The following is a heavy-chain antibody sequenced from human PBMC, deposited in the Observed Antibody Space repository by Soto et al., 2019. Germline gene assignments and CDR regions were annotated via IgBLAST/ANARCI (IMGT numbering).Heavy chain of an antibody. Sequence: EVQLVQSGAEVKKPGESLKISCKGSGYSFTSYWIGWVRQMPGKGLEWMGIIYPGDSDTRYSPSFQGQVTISADRSINTAYLQWSSLKASDTAMYYCARQGGCNGTSCEPPAAFDIWGQGTVVTVSS. CDR2: IYPGDSDT. J-gene: IGHJ3*02. CDR1: GYSFTSYW. CDR3: ARQGGCNGTSCEPPAAFDI. V-gene: IGHV5-51*01. D-gene: IGHD2-2*01.